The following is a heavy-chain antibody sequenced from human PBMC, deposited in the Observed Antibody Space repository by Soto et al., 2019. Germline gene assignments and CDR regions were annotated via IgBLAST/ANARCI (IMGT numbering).Heavy chain of an antibody. Sequence: QVQLVESGGGVVQPGRSLRLSCAASGFTFSSYAMHWVRQAPGTGLEWVAVISYDGRDKYYPDSVKGQFTISRDNSKNTLYLQMNSLRAEDTAVYYCARSAGGSYPQYDYWGQGTLVTVSS. V-gene: IGHV3-30*04. D-gene: IGHD1-26*01. CDR1: GFTFSSYA. CDR3: ARSAGGSYPQYDY. CDR2: ISYDGRDK. J-gene: IGHJ4*02.